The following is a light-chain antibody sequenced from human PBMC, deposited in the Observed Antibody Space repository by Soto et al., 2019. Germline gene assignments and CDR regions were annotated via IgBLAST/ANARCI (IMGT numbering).Light chain of an antibody. CDR1: SSNIGTNS. V-gene: IGLV1-51*01. CDR2: DNN. J-gene: IGLJ2*01. CDR3: ETWDDSLPGAV. Sequence: QSVLTQPPSVSAAPGQNVTISCSGSSSNIGTNSVSWYQQLPGTVPTLLIYDNNKRPSGMPDRFSASKSGTSATLDITGLQIGDEADYYCETWDDSLPGAVFGGGTKVTVL.